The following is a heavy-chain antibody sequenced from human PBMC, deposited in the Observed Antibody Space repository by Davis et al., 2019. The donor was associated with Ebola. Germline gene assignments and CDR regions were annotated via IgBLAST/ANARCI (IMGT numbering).Heavy chain of an antibody. CDR2: INHSGST. CDR1: GGSFSGYY. Sequence: SETLSLTCAVYGGSFSGYYWSWIRQPPGKGLEWIGEINHSGSTNYNPSLKSRVTISVDTSKNQFSLKLSSVTAADTAVYYCARGVGAYYYMDVWDKGTTVTVSS. J-gene: IGHJ6*03. CDR3: ARGVGAYYYMDV. V-gene: IGHV4-34*01.